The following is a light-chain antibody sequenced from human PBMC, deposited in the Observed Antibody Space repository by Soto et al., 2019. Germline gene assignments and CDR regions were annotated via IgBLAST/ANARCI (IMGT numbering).Light chain of an antibody. CDR1: QSISSLY. V-gene: IGKV3-20*01. CDR3: QQYGDGNSPMYS. J-gene: IGKJ2*03. CDR2: ATS. Sequence: EVVLTQSPGTLSLSPGERVTVSCRASQSISSLYLAWYQQKPGQAPRLLIYATSNRATGIPDRFSGSGSGTDFTLTITRLEPEDFAVYYCQQYGDGNSPMYSFGQGTRLDIK.